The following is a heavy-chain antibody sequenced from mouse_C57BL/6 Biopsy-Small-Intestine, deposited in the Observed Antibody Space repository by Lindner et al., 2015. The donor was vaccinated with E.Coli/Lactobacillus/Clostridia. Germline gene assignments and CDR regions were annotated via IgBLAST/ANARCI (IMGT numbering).Heavy chain of an antibody. D-gene: IGHD2-3*01. Sequence: SVKVSCKASGYDFRMYAISWVRQGPGQGLEWMGWISGYNRNRKIAQKFQGRVTMSIDTSSNVAYMELGSLTSDDTAVYYCARGNSMLVVKESDYWGQGTQVSVSS. CDR2: ISGYNRNR. CDR3: ARGNSMLVVKESDY. CDR1: GYDFRMYA. J-gene: IGHJ4*01. V-gene: IGHV1-85*01.